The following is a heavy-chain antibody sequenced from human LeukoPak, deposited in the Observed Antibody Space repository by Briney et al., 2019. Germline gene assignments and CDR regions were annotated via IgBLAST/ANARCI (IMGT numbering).Heavy chain of an antibody. CDR1: GFTFSSYA. V-gene: IGHV3-30-3*01. CDR2: ISYDGSNK. CDR3: AREDGSSSAGYFDY. Sequence: GGSLRLSCAASGFTFSSYAMHWVRQAPGKGLEWVAVISYDGSNKYYADSVKGRFTISRDNSKNTLYLQMNSLRAEDTAVYYCAREDGSSSAGYFDYWGQGTLVTVSS. J-gene: IGHJ4*02. D-gene: IGHD6-13*01.